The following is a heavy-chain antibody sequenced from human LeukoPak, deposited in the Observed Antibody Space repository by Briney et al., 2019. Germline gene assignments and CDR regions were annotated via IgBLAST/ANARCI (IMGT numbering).Heavy chain of an antibody. J-gene: IGHJ4*02. Sequence: GGSLRLSCAASGFTFRSYEMNWVRQAPGKGLEWVSYISSSGRPIFCADSVKGRFTISRDNAKNSLYLQMNSLRVEDTAVYYCARVRDFFDYWGQGTLVTVSS. D-gene: IGHD3-3*01. CDR3: ARVRDFFDY. CDR1: GFTFRSYE. V-gene: IGHV3-48*03. CDR2: ISSSGRPI.